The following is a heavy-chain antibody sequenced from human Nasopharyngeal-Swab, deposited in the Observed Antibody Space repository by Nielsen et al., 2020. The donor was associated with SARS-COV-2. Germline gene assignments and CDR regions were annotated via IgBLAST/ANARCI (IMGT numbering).Heavy chain of an antibody. CDR3: ARLSGLFDY. CDR2: IYYSGST. Sequence: PGKGLEWIGSIYYSGSTYYNPSLKSRVTISVDTSKNQFSLKLSSVTAADTAVYYCARLSGLFDYWSQGTLVTVSS. D-gene: IGHD6-19*01. V-gene: IGHV4-39*01. J-gene: IGHJ4*02.